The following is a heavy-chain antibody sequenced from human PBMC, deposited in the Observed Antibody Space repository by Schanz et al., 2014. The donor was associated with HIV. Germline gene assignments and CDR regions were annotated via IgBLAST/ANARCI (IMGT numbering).Heavy chain of an antibody. CDR3: ARWRSGAPSN. V-gene: IGHV3-72*01. CDR1: GFTFSDYP. CDR2: SKNKANGYIT. Sequence: EVQLLESGGGLEQPGGSLRLSCAASGFTFSDYPMSWFRQAPGKGLEWVGRSKNKANGYITEYTASVKGRFTISRDDSRNSLYLQMNSLKTEDTAVYFCARWRSGAPSNWGQGTLVTVSP. D-gene: IGHD3-10*01. J-gene: IGHJ4*02.